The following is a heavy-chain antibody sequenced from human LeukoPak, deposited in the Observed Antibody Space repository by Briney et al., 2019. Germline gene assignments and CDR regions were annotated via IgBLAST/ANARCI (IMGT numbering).Heavy chain of an antibody. V-gene: IGHV4-59*01. CDR3: ARDPPWRSGWYGFGY. CDR1: GGSISSYY. J-gene: IGHJ4*02. Sequence: SETLSLTWTVSGGSISSYYCSWIRQPPGKGLEWIGYIYYSGSTNYNPSLKSRVTISVDTSKNQFSLKLSSVTAADTAVYYCARDPPWRSGWYGFGYWGQGTLVTVSS. CDR2: IYYSGST. D-gene: IGHD6-19*01.